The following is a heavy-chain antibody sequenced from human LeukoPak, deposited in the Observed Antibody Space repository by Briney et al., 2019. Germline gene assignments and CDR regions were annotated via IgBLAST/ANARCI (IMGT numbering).Heavy chain of an antibody. CDR1: GFTVSNNY. CDR2: IYSGGDT. Sequence: PGRSLRLSCAASGFTVSNNYMGWVRQAPGKGLEWVSFIYSGGDTKYADSVQGRFTISRDNFQNTLFLQMNSLRVEDTAMYYCARWYCSSITCYYDYWGQGTLVTVSS. V-gene: IGHV3-53*01. CDR3: ARWYCSSITCYYDY. J-gene: IGHJ4*02. D-gene: IGHD2-2*01.